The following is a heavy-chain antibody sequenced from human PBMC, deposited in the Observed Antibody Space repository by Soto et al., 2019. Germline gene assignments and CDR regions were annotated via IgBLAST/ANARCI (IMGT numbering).Heavy chain of an antibody. Sequence: EVQLLESGGGLVQPGGSLRLSCAASGFTCSSYAMSWVRQAPGKGLEWVSAISGSGGSTYYADSVKGRFTISRDNSKNTLYLQMISLRAEDTAVYYCAKDYSGGGSSTSLGHYWGQGTLVTVSS. CDR2: ISGSGGST. CDR1: GFTCSSYA. D-gene: IGHD2-2*01. V-gene: IGHV3-23*01. CDR3: AKDYSGGGSSTSLGHY. J-gene: IGHJ4*02.